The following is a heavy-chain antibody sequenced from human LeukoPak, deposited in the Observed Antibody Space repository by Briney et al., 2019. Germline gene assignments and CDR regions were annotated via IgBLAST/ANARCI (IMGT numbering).Heavy chain of an antibody. D-gene: IGHD2-2*01. CDR2: ISAYNGNT. V-gene: IGHV1-18*01. Sequence: ASVKVSCKASGYTFTSYGISWVRQAPGQGLEWMGWISAYNGNTNYAQKLQGRVTMTTDTSTSTAYMELRSLRSDDTAVYYCARGGPVLPATKWGLFDYWGQGILVTVSS. CDR1: GYTFTSYG. J-gene: IGHJ4*02. CDR3: ARGGPVLPATKWGLFDY.